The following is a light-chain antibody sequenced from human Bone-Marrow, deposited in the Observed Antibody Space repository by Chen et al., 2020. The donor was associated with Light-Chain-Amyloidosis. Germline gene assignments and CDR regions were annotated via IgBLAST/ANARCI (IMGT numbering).Light chain of an antibody. V-gene: IGLV3-21*02. CDR3: QVWDRSSDRPV. CDR1: NIGSTS. CDR2: DDS. J-gene: IGLJ3*02. Sequence: VLTQPSSVSVAPGQSATIPCGGNNIGSTSVHWYQQTAGQAPLLVVYDDSDRPPGIPERLSGSNSGNTATLTISRVEAGDEADYYCQVWDRSSDRPVFGGGTKLTVL.